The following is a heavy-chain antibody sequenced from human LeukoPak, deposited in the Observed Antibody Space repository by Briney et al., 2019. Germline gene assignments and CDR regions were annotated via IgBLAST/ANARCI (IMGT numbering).Heavy chain of an antibody. CDR1: GYSISSGYY. D-gene: IGHD1-20*01. J-gene: IGHJ4*02. V-gene: IGHV4-38-2*02. Sequence: SETLFLTCTVSGYSISSGYYWGWIRQPPGKGLEWIGSIYHSGSTYYDPSLKSRVTISVDTSKNQFSLKLSSVTAADTAVYYCARSPSPYNWNDGGLFDYWGQGTLVTVSS. CDR2: IYHSGST. CDR3: ARSPSPYNWNDGGLFDY.